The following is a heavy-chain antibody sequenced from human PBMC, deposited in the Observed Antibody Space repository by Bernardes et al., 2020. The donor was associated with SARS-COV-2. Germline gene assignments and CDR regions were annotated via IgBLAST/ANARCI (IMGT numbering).Heavy chain of an antibody. D-gene: IGHD3-10*01. CDR3: ASSYYSGSGSSYGMDF. Sequence: GSLRLSCVASGFRVSSNYMTWVRQAPGKGLEWVSVIYTGGNTYYADSVKGRFTISRDNSKNTVYLQMNSLRGDDTAVYYCASSYYSGSGSSYGMDFWGQGTTVTVSS. CDR2: IYTGGNT. V-gene: IGHV3-66*02. CDR1: GFRVSSNY. J-gene: IGHJ6*02.